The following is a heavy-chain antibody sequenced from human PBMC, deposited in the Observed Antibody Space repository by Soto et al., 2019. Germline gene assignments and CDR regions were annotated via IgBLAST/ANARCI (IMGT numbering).Heavy chain of an antibody. CDR3: ARSRLVRGYYYYYYGMDV. J-gene: IGHJ6*02. D-gene: IGHD3-10*01. CDR2: IIPIFGTA. Sequence: QVQLVQSGAEVKKPGSSVKVSCKASGGTFSSYAISWVRQAPGQGLEWMGGIIPIFGTANYAQKFQGRVTITADESTSTAYMELSSLRSEETAVYYCARSRLVRGYYYYYYGMDVWGQGTTVTVSS. V-gene: IGHV1-69*01. CDR1: GGTFSSYA.